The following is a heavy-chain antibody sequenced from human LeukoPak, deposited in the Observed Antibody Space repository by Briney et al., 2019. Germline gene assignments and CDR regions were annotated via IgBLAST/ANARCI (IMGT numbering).Heavy chain of an antibody. J-gene: IGHJ4*02. CDR3: ARYTYKHDC. Sequence: GGSLRLSCAASGFIFNNYWMNWVRQAPGKGLEWVANIKQDGSEKYYVDSVKGRFTISRDNAKNSLYLQMNNVRADDTAVYYCARYTYKHDCWGQGTLVTVSS. CDR2: IKQDGSEK. V-gene: IGHV3-7*01. D-gene: IGHD5-24*01. CDR1: GFIFNNYW.